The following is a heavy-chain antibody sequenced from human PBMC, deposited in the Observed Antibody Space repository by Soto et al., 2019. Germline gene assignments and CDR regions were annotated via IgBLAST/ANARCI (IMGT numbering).Heavy chain of an antibody. CDR1: GFTFSDYY. CDR2: ISKTAGTV. J-gene: IGHJ4*02. D-gene: IGHD2-15*01. V-gene: IGHV3-11*01. Sequence: QVQVVESGGGLVRPGGSLRLSCAATGFTFSDYYMSWIRQAPGKGLEWLADISKTAGTVHYADSVKGRFSISRDNARNSLFLQLNSLRVEDTAVYYCASPTQYCSAGTCYSCASDYWGQGTLVTVSS. CDR3: ASPTQYCSAGTCYSCASDY.